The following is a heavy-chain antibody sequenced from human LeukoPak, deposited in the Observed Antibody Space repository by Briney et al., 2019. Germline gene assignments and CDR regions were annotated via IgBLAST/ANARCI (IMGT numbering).Heavy chain of an antibody. V-gene: IGHV3-23*01. D-gene: IGHD6-19*01. J-gene: IGHJ4*02. CDR3: AKSWQWLENFDY. CDR2: ISGSGGST. Sequence: GGSLRLCCAASGFTFSSYAMSWVRQAPGKGLEWVSAISGSGGSTYYADSVKGRFTISRDNSKNTLYLQMNSLRAEDTAVYYCAKSWQWLENFDYWGQGTLVTVSS. CDR1: GFTFSSYA.